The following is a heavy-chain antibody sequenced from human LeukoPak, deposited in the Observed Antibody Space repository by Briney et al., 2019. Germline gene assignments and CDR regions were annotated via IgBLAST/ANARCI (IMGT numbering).Heavy chain of an antibody. CDR1: GFTFSSYW. CDR2: INSDGSST. D-gene: IGHD3-16*01. Sequence: GGSLRLSCAASGFTFSSYWMHWVRQAPGKGLVWVSRINSDGSSTNYADSVKGRFTISRDNAKNTLYLQMNSLRAEDTAVYYCPRGLPMWGGWFDPWGQGTLVTVSS. CDR3: PRGLPMWGGWFDP. J-gene: IGHJ5*02. V-gene: IGHV3-74*01.